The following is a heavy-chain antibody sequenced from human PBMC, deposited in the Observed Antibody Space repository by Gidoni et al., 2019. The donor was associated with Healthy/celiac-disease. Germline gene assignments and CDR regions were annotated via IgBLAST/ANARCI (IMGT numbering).Heavy chain of an antibody. D-gene: IGHD2-2*01. CDR1: GGTFSSYA. V-gene: IGHV1-69*17. CDR2: ILPIFGIA. CDR3: ARAGGYCSSTSCYHFLYYGMDV. Sequence: QVQLVQSGAEVKKPGSSVKVSCKASGGTFSSYAISWVRQAPGQGLEWMGGILPIFGIANYAQKFQGRVTITADKSTSTAYMELSSLRSEDTAVYYCARAGGYCSSTSCYHFLYYGMDVWGQGTTVTVSS. J-gene: IGHJ6*02.